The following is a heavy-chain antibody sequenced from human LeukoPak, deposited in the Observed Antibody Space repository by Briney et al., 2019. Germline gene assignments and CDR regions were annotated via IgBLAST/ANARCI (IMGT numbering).Heavy chain of an antibody. CDR2: ISGSDGST. CDR3: ARNKGWEMPAELDS. V-gene: IGHV3-23*01. CDR1: GFTFSSYA. Sequence: GGSLRLSCAASGFTFSSYAMSWVRQAPGKGLKWVSDISGSDGSTYYADSVKGRFTISRDNSKNTLYLQMNSLRAEDTAFYYCARNKGWEMPAELDSWGQGTLVTVSS. J-gene: IGHJ4*02. D-gene: IGHD1-26*01.